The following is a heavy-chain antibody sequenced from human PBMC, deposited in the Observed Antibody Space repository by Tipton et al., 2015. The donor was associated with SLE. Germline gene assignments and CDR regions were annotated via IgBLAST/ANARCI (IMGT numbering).Heavy chain of an antibody. CDR1: GDSIAGFGYY. J-gene: IGHJ4*02. Sequence: GLVKPSETLSLTCAVSGDSIAGFGYYWGWIRQPPGKGLEWIGSVYESGTTYYNPSLKSRVTMSVDTSKTQSSLKLSSVAAADTAVYYCARRHYSGPFGSWGQGTLVTVSS. D-gene: IGHD5-12*01. V-gene: IGHV4-39*07. CDR3: ARRHYSGPFGS. CDR2: VYESGTT.